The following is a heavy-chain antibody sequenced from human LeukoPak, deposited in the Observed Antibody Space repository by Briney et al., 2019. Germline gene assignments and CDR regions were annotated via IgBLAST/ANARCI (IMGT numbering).Heavy chain of an antibody. V-gene: IGHV4-4*07. CDR2: IYTSGST. D-gene: IGHD3-22*01. J-gene: IGHJ4*02. Sequence: SETLSLTCTVSGGSLNRYYWSWVRQPARKGVEWIGRIYTSGSTNHKPSLKGRVTMSVDTSKNQFSLKLSSVPAADTAVYYCARSTHYYGSSGYSHPFDYWGQGTLVTVSS. CDR3: ARSTHYYGSSGYSHPFDY. CDR1: GGSLNRYY.